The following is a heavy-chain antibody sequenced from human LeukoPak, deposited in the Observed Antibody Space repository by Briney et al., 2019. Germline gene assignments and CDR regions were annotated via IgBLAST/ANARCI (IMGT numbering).Heavy chain of an antibody. V-gene: IGHV4-4*02. J-gene: IGHJ5*02. D-gene: IGHD2-15*01. CDR3: ARDIRYCSGGSCPAWFDP. CDR2: IYHSGTT. CDR1: GDSITSSKW. Sequence: PSETLSLTCAVSGDSITSSKWWSWVRQSPEKGLEWIGEIYHSGTTNYNPSLESRVTISVDKSKNQFSLNLSSVTAADTAVYYCARDIRYCSGGSCPAWFDPWGQGTLVTVSS.